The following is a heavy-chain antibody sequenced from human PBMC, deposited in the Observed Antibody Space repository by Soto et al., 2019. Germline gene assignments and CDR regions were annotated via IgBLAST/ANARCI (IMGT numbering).Heavy chain of an antibody. V-gene: IGHV1-58*01. CDR3: AAGADYYDLRRLDL. CDR2: IVVGSGNT. Sequence: SVKVSCTASGFTFTSSAVQWVLQARGQRLEWIGWIVVGSGNTNYAQKFQERVTTTRDMSTSTAYMELSSLRSEDTAVYYCAAGADYYDLRRLDLWGQGTLV. D-gene: IGHD3-22*01. J-gene: IGHJ5*02. CDR1: GFTFTSSA.